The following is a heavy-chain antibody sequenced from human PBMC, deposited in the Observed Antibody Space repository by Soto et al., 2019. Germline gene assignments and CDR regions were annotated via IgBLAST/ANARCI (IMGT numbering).Heavy chain of an antibody. CDR1: GYSFTSYW. Sequence: PGESLKISCKGSGYSFTSYWIGWVRQMPGKGLEWMGIIYPGDSDTRYSPSFQGQVTISADKSISTAYLQWSSLTASDTGISYCARISQTAASYYKYYGMDIWGQGTTGAVAS. D-gene: IGHD2-21*02. CDR2: IYPGDSDT. CDR3: ARISQTAASYYKYYGMDI. J-gene: IGHJ6*02. V-gene: IGHV5-51*01.